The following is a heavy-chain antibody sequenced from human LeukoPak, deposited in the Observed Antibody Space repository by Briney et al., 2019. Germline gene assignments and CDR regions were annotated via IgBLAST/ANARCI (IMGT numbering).Heavy chain of an antibody. V-gene: IGHV1-18*01. J-gene: IGHJ6*03. CDR3: ARGEEITSVSYYYYYMDV. CDR2: ISAYNGNT. CDR1: GYTFTSYG. Sequence: ASVKVSCKASGYTFTSYGINWVRQAPGQGLKWMGWISAYNGNTNYAQKLQGRVTMTTDTSTNTAYMELRSLRSDDTAVYYCARGEEITSVSYYYYYMDVWGKGTTVTVSS. D-gene: IGHD4-17*01.